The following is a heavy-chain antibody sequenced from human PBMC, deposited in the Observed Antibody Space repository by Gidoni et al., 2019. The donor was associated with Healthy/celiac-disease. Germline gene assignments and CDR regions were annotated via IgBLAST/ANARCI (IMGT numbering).Heavy chain of an antibody. CDR2: IDWDDDK. J-gene: IGHJ4*02. CDR3: ARIRDGGNSIDY. Sequence: QVTLRESGPALVKPTQTLTLTCTFSGFSLSTSGMCVSWIRQPPGKALEWLARIDWDDDKYYSTSLKTRLTISKDTSNNQVVLTMTNMDPVDTATYYCARIRDGGNSIDYWGQGTLVTVSS. D-gene: IGHD2-21*02. V-gene: IGHV2-70*15. CDR1: GFSLSTSGMC.